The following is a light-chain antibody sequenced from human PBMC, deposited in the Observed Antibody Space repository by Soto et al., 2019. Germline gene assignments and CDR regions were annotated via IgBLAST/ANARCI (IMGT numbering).Light chain of an antibody. CDR2: DAS. V-gene: IGKV1-33*01. CDR1: QDISNY. J-gene: IGKJ4*01. Sequence: DIQMTQSPSSLSASVGGRVTITCQASQDISNYLNWYQQKPGKAPKLLIYDASNLETGVPSRFSGSGSGTDFTFTISSLQHEDIATYYCQQYDNLPLTFGGGTKADIK. CDR3: QQYDNLPLT.